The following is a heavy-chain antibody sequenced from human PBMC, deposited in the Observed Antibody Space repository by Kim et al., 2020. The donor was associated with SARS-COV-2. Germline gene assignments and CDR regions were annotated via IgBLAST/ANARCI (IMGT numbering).Heavy chain of an antibody. Sequence: ASVKVSCKASGYTFTGYYMHWVRQAPGQGLEWMGWINPNSGGTNYAQKFQGRVTMTRDTSISTAYMELSRLRSDDTAVYYCARTPDMIVVALFDYWGRNPGHRLL. CDR2: INPNSGGT. CDR1: GYTFTGYY. J-gene: IGHJ4*01. V-gene: IGHV1-2*02. D-gene: IGHD3-22*01. CDR3: ARTPDMIVVALFDY.